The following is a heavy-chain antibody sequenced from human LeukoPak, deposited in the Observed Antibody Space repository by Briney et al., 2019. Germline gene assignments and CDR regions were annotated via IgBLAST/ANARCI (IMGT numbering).Heavy chain of an antibody. CDR1: GGSISSSCW. D-gene: IGHD2-15*01. J-gene: IGHJ5*02. CDR3: ARLYCSGGSCYGDWFAP. V-gene: IGHV4-4*02. Sequence: SGTLSLTCAVSGGSISSSCWWSWVRQPPGEGVELVWEIYHSGSTDYNPSLKSRVTISVDTSKNQSSLTLSSVTTADTAVYYCARLYCSGGSCYGDWFAPWGQGTLVTVSS. CDR2: IYHSGST.